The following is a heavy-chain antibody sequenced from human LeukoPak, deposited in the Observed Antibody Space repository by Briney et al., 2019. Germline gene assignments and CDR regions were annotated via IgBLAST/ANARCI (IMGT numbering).Heavy chain of an antibody. CDR3: AKGASGHSENVY. Sequence: TGGSLRLSCAASGFTFSSYAMSWLRQAPGQGLEWVSAISGSGGSTSYADSVKGRFTISRDNSKNTLYLQMNSLRAEDTAVYYRAKGASGHSENVYWGQGTLVTLSS. CDR1: GFTFSSYA. J-gene: IGHJ4*02. CDR2: ISGSGGST. V-gene: IGHV3-23*01. D-gene: IGHD3-10*01.